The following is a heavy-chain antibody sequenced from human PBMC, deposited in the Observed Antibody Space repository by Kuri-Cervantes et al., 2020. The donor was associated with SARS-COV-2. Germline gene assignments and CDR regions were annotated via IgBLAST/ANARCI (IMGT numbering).Heavy chain of an antibody. V-gene: IGHV1-8*03. J-gene: IGHJ2*01. CDR2: MNPNSGNT. Sequence: ASVKVSCKASGYTFTSYDINWVRQATGQGLEWMGWMNPNSGNTGYAQKFQGGVTITRNTSISTAYMELGSLRSEDTAVYYCARALYSSYVYFDLWGRGTLVTVSS. CDR3: ARALYSSYVYFDL. CDR1: GYTFTSYD. D-gene: IGHD4-11*01.